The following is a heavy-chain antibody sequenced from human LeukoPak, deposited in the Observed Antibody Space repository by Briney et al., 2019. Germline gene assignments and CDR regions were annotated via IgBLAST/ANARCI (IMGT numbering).Heavy chain of an antibody. D-gene: IGHD3-10*01. CDR2: INHSGST. V-gene: IGHV4-34*01. CDR3: ARGRTSEYYYGSGSYSDY. J-gene: IGHJ4*02. Sequence: SETLSLTCAVYGGSFSGYYWSWIRQLPGKGLEWIGEINHSGSTNYNPSLKSRVTISVDTSKNQFSLKLSSVTAADTAVYYCARGRTSEYYYGSGSYSDYWGQGTLVTVSS. CDR1: GGSFSGYY.